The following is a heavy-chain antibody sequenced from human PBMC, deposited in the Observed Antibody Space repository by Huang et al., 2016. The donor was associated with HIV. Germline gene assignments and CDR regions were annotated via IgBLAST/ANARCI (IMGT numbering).Heavy chain of an antibody. D-gene: IGHD2-21*02. CDR1: GYTFTHYY. Sequence: QEQVVQSGAEVKKPGASVKVSCKASGYTFTHYYMHWVRQAPGQGLEGMCVVKPSGGGTTYAQKLQGRVTMTRDTSTSTVYMELRSLTSEDTAVYFCARAYCGGDCYFDYFYYGMDVWGQGTTVTVSS. CDR3: ARAYCGGDCYFDYFYYGMDV. CDR2: VKPSGGGT. J-gene: IGHJ6*02. V-gene: IGHV1-46*04.